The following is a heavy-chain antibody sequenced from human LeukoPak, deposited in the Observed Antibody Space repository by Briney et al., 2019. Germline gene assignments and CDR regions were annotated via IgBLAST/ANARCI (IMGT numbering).Heavy chain of an antibody. CDR3: ARDRSSSWSFDY. J-gene: IGHJ4*02. V-gene: IGHV3-30*03. D-gene: IGHD6-13*01. CDR1: GFTFSSYG. CDR2: ISHDGSNK. Sequence: PGGSLRLSCAASGFTFSSYGMHWVRQAPGKGLEWMAVISHDGSNKFYADSVKGRFTISRDNSKNTLHLQMNSLRGEDTAVYYCARDRSSSWSFDYWGQGTLVTVSS.